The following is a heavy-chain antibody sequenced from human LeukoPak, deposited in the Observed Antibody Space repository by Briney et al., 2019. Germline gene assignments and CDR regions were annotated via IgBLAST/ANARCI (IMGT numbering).Heavy chain of an antibody. Sequence: SETLSLTCTVSGDSSSSYYWSWIRQPPGKGLERIGYIYNSGTTNYNPSLTSRVTISKDTSKNQFSLKLTSVTAADTAVYYCGAESERWLVRSWGQGTLVTVSS. CDR3: GAESERWLVRS. CDR2: IYNSGTT. CDR1: GDSSSSYY. J-gene: IGHJ4*02. V-gene: IGHV4-59*01. D-gene: IGHD6-19*01.